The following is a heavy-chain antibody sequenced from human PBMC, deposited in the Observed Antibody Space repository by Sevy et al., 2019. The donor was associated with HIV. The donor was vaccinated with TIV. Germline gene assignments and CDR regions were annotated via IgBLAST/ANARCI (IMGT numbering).Heavy chain of an antibody. J-gene: IGHJ6*03. CDR1: GYTFTSYG. V-gene: IGHV1-18*01. CDR3: ARSGFLYSSSWAYYMDL. CDR2: ISAYNRNT. D-gene: IGHD6-13*01. Sequence: ASVKVSCKASGYTFTSYGISWVRQAPGQGLEWMGWISAYNRNTNYAQKLQGRVTMTTDTSTSTAYMELRSLRSDDTAVYYCARSGFLYSSSWAYYMDLWGKGTTVTVSS.